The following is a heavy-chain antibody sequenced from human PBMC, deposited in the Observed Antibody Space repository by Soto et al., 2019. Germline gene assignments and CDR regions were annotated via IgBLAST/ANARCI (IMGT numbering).Heavy chain of an antibody. D-gene: IGHD2-15*01. CDR3: ARECSGGSCYSDGVWAFDI. J-gene: IGHJ3*02. CDR1: GFTVSSNY. CDR2: IYSGGST. Sequence: GGSLRLSCAASGFTVSSNYMSWVRQAPGKGLEWVSVIYSGGSTYYADSVKGRFTISRDNSKNTLYLQMNSLRAEETAVYYCARECSGGSCYSDGVWAFDIWGQGTMVTVSS. V-gene: IGHV3-66*01.